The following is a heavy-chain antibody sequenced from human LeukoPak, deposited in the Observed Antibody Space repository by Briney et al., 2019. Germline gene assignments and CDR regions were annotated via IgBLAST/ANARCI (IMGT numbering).Heavy chain of an antibody. CDR3: AREDSGISDNAFDI. D-gene: IGHD1-26*01. Sequence: SGTLSLTCTVSGASVSSSNYYWGWIRQPPGKGLEWVGSVYYTGSTYHNPSLKSRVTMSIDTSRNQFSLKLSSVTAADTAMYYCAREDSGISDNAFDIWGQGTMVTISS. V-gene: IGHV4-39*07. CDR2: VYYTGST. J-gene: IGHJ3*02. CDR1: GASVSSSNYY.